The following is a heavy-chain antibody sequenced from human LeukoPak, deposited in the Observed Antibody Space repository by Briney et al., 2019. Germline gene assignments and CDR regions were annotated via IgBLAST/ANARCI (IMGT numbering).Heavy chain of an antibody. CDR1: GFRFSDYS. Sequence: PGGSLRLSCEASGFRFSDYSMNWVRQTPGKGLEWISYISSSDSTTYYTDSVRGRFTISRDNAKSSLYLLMNSLRDEDTGIYYCARNTIFHPWGQGTLATVSS. V-gene: IGHV3-48*02. CDR3: ARNTIFHP. J-gene: IGHJ5*02. D-gene: IGHD3-9*01. CDR2: ISSSDSTT.